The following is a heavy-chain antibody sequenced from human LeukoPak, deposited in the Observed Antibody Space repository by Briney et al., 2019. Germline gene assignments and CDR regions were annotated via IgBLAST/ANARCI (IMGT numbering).Heavy chain of an antibody. D-gene: IGHD3-10*01. CDR3: ASVLTPYHGSGGGGMDV. V-gene: IGHV3-74*01. CDR1: GFTFSTHW. J-gene: IGHJ6*02. CDR2: ISGDGSLT. Sequence: PGGSLRLSCAASGFTFSTHWMYWVRQAPGKEFVWVSRISGDGSLTSYADSVRGRFTISRDNAKETLYLQMTSLRVEDTAVYSCASVLTPYHGSGGGGMDVWGQGTTVTVSS.